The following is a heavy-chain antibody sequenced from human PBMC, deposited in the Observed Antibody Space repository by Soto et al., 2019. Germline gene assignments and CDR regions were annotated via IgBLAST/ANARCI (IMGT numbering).Heavy chain of an antibody. Sequence: EVQLVESGGGLVQPGGSLRLSCAASGFTFRTYWLSWVRQVPGKGLEWVANINLDGSEKNYVDSVKGRFTNSRDNARNSLYLQRSSLRAEDTALYYCARDGSTSWYSYDYHGMDVWGQGTTVTVSS. CDR3: ARDGSTSWYSYDYHGMDV. CDR2: INLDGSEK. CDR1: GFTFRTYW. V-gene: IGHV3-7*05. J-gene: IGHJ6*02. D-gene: IGHD5-18*01.